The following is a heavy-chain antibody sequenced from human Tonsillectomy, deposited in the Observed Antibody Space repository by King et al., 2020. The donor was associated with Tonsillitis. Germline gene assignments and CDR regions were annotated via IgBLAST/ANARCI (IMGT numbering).Heavy chain of an antibody. CDR3: ARGRGVMGPNYYYGLDV. Sequence: VQLQQWGAGLLKPSETLSLTCAVYGESFSGFYWSWIRQPPGKGLEWIGEIDDSGSIIYNPSLKSRLTISVDMSKNQFSLKLSSVTAADTAVYFCARGRGVMGPNYYYGLDVWGQGTTVTVSS. J-gene: IGHJ6*02. V-gene: IGHV4-34*01. D-gene: IGHD3-10*01. CDR2: IDDSGSI. CDR1: GESFSGFY.